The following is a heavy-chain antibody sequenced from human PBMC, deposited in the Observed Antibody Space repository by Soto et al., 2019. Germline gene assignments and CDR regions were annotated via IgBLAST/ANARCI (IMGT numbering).Heavy chain of an antibody. CDR1: GGSISSGDYY. J-gene: IGHJ4*02. Sequence: QVQLQESGPGLVKPSQTLSLTCTVSGGSISSGDYYWSWIRQPPGKGLEWIGYIYYSGSTYYNPSLKSRVTISVDTSKTQFSLKLSSLTAADTAVYYCAREEWMRRYFDYWGQGTLVTVSS. V-gene: IGHV4-30-4*01. D-gene: IGHD3-3*01. CDR2: IYYSGST. CDR3: AREEWMRRYFDY.